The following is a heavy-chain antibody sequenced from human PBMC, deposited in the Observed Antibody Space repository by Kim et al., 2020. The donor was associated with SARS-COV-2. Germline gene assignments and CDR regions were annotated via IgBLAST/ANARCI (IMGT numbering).Heavy chain of an antibody. V-gene: IGHV3-9*01. CDR3: ARLELGYCSGGSCSEDYGVLVGLYYMDV. Sequence: GGSLRLSCAASGFTFDDYAMHWVRQAPGKGLEWVSGISWNSGSIGYADSVKGRFTISRDNAKNSLYLQMNSLRAEDTALYYCARLELGYCSGGSCSEDYGVLVGLYYMDVWGKGTTVTVSS. CDR1: GFTFDDYA. D-gene: IGHD2-15*01. CDR2: ISWNSGSI. J-gene: IGHJ6*03.